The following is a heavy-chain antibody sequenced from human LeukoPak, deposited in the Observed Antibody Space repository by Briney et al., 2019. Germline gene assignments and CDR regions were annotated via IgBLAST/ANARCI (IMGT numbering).Heavy chain of an antibody. V-gene: IGHV1-2*02. CDR1: RYTYTGYY. Sequence: GASVTVSLKASRYTYTGYYFNWVRQAPGQGLEWMGWINPNSGGTNNEQKFQGRVTMTRDTSISTAYMELSRLRFDDTAVYYCARGDVDTALVTLDYWGPRNLVTVSS. D-gene: IGHD5-18*01. J-gene: IGHJ4*02. CDR3: ARGDVDTALVTLDY. CDR2: INPNSGGT.